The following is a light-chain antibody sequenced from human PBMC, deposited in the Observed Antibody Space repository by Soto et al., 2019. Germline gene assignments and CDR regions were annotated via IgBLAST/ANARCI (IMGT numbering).Light chain of an antibody. CDR1: QSLRTN. V-gene: IGKV3-15*01. Sequence: EIVMTQSPATLSMSPGERATLSCRASQSLRTNLAWYQQKPGEAPRLLIYGASTRAPGIPARFSGSGSGTEFTLPISSLQSEDFALYYCQQYNHWPPLTFGGGTKVEIK. J-gene: IGKJ4*01. CDR2: GAS. CDR3: QQYNHWPPLT.